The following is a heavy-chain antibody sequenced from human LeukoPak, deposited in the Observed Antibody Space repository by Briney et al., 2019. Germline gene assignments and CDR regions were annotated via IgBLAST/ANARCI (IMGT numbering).Heavy chain of an antibody. V-gene: IGHV1-2*06. D-gene: IGHD2-8*01. CDR3: ARVVSYLFDP. CDR1: GYTFTGYY. CDR2: INPNSGGT. Sequence: ASVNVSCKASGYTFTGYYMHWVRQAPGQGLEWMGRINPNSGGTNYAQKFQGRVTMTRDTSISTAYMELSSLRSDDTAVYYCARVVSYLFDPWGQGTLVTVSS. J-gene: IGHJ5*02.